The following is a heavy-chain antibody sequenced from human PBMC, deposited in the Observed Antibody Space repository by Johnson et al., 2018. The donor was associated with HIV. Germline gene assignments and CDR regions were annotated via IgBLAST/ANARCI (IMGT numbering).Heavy chain of an antibody. J-gene: IGHJ3*02. CDR3: AKCIWGSSLIDAFDI. D-gene: IGHD6-13*01. Sequence: QVQLLESGGGVVQPGGSLRLSCAASGFTFRTYGMHWVRQAPGKGLEWVAVMWYDGSNKYYADSVKGRFIISRDNSKNTLLLQMNSLRAEDTAVYYCAKCIWGSSLIDAFDIWGQGTRVTVSS. CDR2: MWYDGSNK. V-gene: IGHV3-33*06. CDR1: GFTFRTYG.